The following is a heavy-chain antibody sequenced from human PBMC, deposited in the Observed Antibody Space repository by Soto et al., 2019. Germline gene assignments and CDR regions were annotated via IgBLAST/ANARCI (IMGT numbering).Heavy chain of an antibody. V-gene: IGHV4-34*01. J-gene: IGHJ4*02. CDR2: INHSGST. Sequence: SETLSLTCGVYGGSFSGYYWSWIRQPPGKGLEWIGEINHSGSTNYNPSLKSRVTISVDTSKNQFSLKLSSVTAADTAVYYCARRGCWCYLYHDWGEGTLVSVSS. CDR3: ARRGCWCYLYHD. CDR1: GGSFSGYY. D-gene: IGHD3-16*01.